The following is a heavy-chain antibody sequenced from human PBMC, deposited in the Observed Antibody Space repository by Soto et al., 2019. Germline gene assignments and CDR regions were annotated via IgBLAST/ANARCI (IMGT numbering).Heavy chain of an antibody. J-gene: IGHJ6*02. V-gene: IGHV3-53*02. D-gene: IGHD6-13*01. CDR2: IYRGGRT. Sequence: EVQLVETGGGLIQPGGSLRLSCAASGFTVSSNYMSWVRQAPGKGLKWVSVIYRGGRTYYADSGKGRLTISRDNSKNTLYVQMNSLRAEDTAVYYCARDFSYSSSWYMGVYGMDVWGQGTTVTVSS. CDR1: GFTVSSNY. CDR3: ARDFSYSSSWYMGVYGMDV.